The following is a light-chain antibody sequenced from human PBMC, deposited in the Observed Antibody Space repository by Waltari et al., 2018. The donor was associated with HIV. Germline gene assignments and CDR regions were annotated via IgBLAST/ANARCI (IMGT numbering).Light chain of an antibody. CDR2: DTT. Sequence: QAVVTQEPSLPVSPGGAATLTCGPSTGPVTSGPHPYWFQPRPGQAPRTLIYDTTNKHSWTPARFSGSLLGGKAALTLSGAQPEDEAEYYCLLSYAGPRPWVFGGGTKVTVL. J-gene: IGLJ3*02. CDR1: TGPVTSGPH. CDR3: LLSYAGPRPWV. V-gene: IGLV7-46*01.